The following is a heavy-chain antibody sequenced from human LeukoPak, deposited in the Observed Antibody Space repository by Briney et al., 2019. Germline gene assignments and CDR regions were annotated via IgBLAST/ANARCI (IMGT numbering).Heavy chain of an antibody. CDR3: ARVTGTNWYLDL. J-gene: IGHJ2*01. CDR2: ISSSGSTI. CDR1: GFTFSSYE. V-gene: IGHV3-48*03. D-gene: IGHD1-1*01. Sequence: SGGSLRLSCAASGFTFSSYEMNWVRQAPGKGLEWVSYISSSGSTIYYADSVKGRFTISRDNAKNSLYLQMNSLRAEDTAVYYCARVTGTNWYLDLWGRGTLVTVSS.